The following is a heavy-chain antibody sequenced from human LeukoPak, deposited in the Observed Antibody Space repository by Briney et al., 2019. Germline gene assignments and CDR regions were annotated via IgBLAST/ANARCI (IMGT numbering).Heavy chain of an antibody. CDR2: IYYSGST. D-gene: IGHD3-22*01. V-gene: IGHV4-59*08. CDR3: ARLLYYYDSSGYPDC. Sequence: SETLSLTCTVSGGSISSYYWSWIRQPPGKGLEWIGYIYYSGSTNYNPSLKSRVTISVDTSKNQFSLKLSSVTAADTAVYYCARLLYYYDSSGYPDCWGQGTLVTVSS. J-gene: IGHJ4*02. CDR1: GGSISSYY.